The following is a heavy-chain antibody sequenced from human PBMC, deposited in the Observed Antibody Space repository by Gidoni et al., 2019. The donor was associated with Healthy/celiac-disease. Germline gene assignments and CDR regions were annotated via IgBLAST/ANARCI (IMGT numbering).Heavy chain of an antibody. V-gene: IGHV5-51*01. CDR1: GYSFTSYW. J-gene: IGHJ3*02. D-gene: IGHD2-2*02. CDR2: IYPGDSDT. CDR3: ARRYCSSTSCYNSAFDI. Sequence: EVQLEQSGAAVKKPGASLKISCTGSGYSFTSYWLGWVRQMPGKGLGWMGIIYPGDSDTRYSPSFQGQVTISADKSISTAYLQWSSLKASDTAMYYCARRYCSSTSCYNSAFDIWGQGTMVTVSS.